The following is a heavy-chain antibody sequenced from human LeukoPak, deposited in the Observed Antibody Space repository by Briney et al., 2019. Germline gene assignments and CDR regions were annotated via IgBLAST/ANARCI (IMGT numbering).Heavy chain of an antibody. CDR3: AREEELVSRGSYDY. V-gene: IGHV1-18*01. Sequence: GASVKVSCKTSGYTFTSYGISWVRQAPGQGLEWMGWISAYNGNTNYAQELQGRVTMTTDTSTSTAYMELRSLRSDDTAVYYCAREEELVSRGSYDYWGQGTLVTVPS. D-gene: IGHD6-13*01. CDR2: ISAYNGNT. CDR1: GYTFTSYG. J-gene: IGHJ4*02.